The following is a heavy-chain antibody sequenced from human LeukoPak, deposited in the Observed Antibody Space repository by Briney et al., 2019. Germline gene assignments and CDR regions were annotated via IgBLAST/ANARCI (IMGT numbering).Heavy chain of an antibody. V-gene: IGHV1-3*01. CDR3: ARDPAYCSGGSCYSNWFDP. D-gene: IGHD2-15*01. CDR2: INAGNGNT. J-gene: IGHJ5*02. CDR1: GYTFTSYA. Sequence: ASVKVSCKASGYTFTSYAMHWVRQAPGQRLEWMGWINAGNGNTKYSQKFQGRVTITRDTSASTAYMELSSLRAEDTAVYYCARDPAYCSGGSCYSNWFDPWGQGTLVTVSS.